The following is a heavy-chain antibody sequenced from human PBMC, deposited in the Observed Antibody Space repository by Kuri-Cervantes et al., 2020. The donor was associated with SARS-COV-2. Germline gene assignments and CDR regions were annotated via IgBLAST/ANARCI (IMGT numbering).Heavy chain of an antibody. CDR2: IWYDGKNE. Sequence: GESLKISCVASGFTFSNYAIHWVRQAPGKGLEWVAVIWYDGKNEYYAGSVKGRFTISRDNSRNTVLLQMNILRAEDTAIYYCARGAANYYMDVWSTGTTVTVSS. V-gene: IGHV3-33*08. D-gene: IGHD3-16*01. J-gene: IGHJ6*03. CDR1: GFTFSNYA. CDR3: ARGAANYYMDV.